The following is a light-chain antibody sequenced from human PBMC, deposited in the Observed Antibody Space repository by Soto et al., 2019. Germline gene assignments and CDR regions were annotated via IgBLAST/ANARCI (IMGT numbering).Light chain of an antibody. CDR3: QQYHNWPPWT. CDR2: GAS. Sequence: EIVMTQSPATLSVSPGERATLSCRASQSVSSNLAWYQQKPGQAPRLLIYGASTRATGIPARFSGSGSGTAFTLTISSLQSEEFAVYYCQQYHNWPPWTFGQGTKVEIK. CDR1: QSVSSN. J-gene: IGKJ1*01. V-gene: IGKV3-15*01.